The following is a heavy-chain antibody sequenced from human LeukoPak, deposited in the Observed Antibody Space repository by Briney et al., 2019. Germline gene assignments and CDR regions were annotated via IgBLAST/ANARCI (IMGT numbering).Heavy chain of an antibody. D-gene: IGHD1/OR15-1a*01. CDR3: AKDEKPDGRWNIDH. CDR1: GFTFSGYT. J-gene: IGHJ4*02. V-gene: IGHV3-23*01. CDR2: ILANGDKT. Sequence: GGSLRLSCAASGFTFSGYTMNRDRQAPGKGLEWVSGILANGDKTYYADSVKGRFTISRDNSKNTLWLQMVSLRAEDMAVYYCAKDEKPDGRWNIDHWGQGTLVTVSS.